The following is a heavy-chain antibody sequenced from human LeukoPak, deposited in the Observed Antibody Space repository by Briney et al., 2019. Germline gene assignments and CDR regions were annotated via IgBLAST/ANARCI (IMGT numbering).Heavy chain of an antibody. Sequence: GGSLRLPCAASGFTFSRYGMHGARQAPGRGREWLSLIYSSGSISEFYEYSVRGRFTGSRHDSQNTLDLHMRGLRVDDTAVYYCLRQGPGSRPRWGHGTLVPVSS. CDR2: IYSSGSISE. V-gene: IGHV3-NL1*01. D-gene: IGHD1-26*01. J-gene: IGHJ4*01. CDR3: LRQGPGSRPR. CDR1: GFTFSRYG.